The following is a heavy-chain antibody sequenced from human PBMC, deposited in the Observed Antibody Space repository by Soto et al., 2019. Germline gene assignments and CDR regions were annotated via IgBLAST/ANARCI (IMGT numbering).Heavy chain of an antibody. V-gene: IGHV4-34*01. CDR1: GGSFSGYY. Sequence: SESLSLTCAVYGGSFSGYYWSRIRQPPGKGLEWIGEINHSGSTNYNPSLKSRVTISVDTSKNQFSLKLSSVTAADTAVYYCANGPPARSGYYKYYYGMDVWGQGTTVTVSS. CDR3: ANGPPARSGYYKYYYGMDV. D-gene: IGHD3-3*01. CDR2: INHSGST. J-gene: IGHJ6*02.